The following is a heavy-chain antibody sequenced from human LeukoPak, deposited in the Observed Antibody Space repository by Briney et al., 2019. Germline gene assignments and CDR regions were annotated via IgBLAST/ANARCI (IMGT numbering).Heavy chain of an antibody. D-gene: IGHD3-10*01. J-gene: IGHJ4*02. CDR2: FDPEDGET. CDR1: GYTLTELS. CDR3: ATDLNYYGSGSPPNFDC. Sequence: GASVKVSCKVSGYTLTELSMHWVRQAPGKGLEWMGGFDPEDGETIYAQKFQGRVTMTEDTSTDTAYMELSSLRSEDTAVYYCATDLNYYGSGSPPNFDCWGQGTLVTVSS. V-gene: IGHV1-24*01.